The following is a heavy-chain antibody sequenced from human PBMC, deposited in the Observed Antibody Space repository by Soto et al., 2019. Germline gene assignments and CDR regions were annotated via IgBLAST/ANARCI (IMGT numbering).Heavy chain of an antibody. J-gene: IGHJ6*02. CDR2: IYPGDSDT. Sequence: PGESLKISCKGSVYTFTNYWIGWVRQVPGKGLEWMGIIYPGDSDTKYNPSFQGQVTISADKSITTTYLRWTSLKASDTAIYYCAASIFYYGMDVWGQGTTVTVSS. V-gene: IGHV5-51*01. CDR3: AASIFYYGMDV. CDR1: VYTFTNYW.